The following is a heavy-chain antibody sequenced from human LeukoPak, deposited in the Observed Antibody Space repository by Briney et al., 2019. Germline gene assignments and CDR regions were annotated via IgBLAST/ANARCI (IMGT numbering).Heavy chain of an antibody. J-gene: IGHJ4*02. D-gene: IGHD6-13*01. V-gene: IGHV4-39*07. CDR3: ARDVVAAAGTWDY. CDR2: IYYSGST. CDR1: GGSISSSSYY. Sequence: SETLSLTCTVSGGSISSSSYYWGWIRQPPGKGLEWIGSIYYSGSTYYNPSLKSRLTMSVDTSKNQFSLKLGSVTAADTAVYYCARDVVAAAGTWDYWGQGTLVTVSS.